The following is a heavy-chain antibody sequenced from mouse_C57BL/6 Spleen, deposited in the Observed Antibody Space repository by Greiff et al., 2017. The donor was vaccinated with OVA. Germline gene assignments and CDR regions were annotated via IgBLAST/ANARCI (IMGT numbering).Heavy chain of an antibody. CDR1: GYTFTSYW. D-gene: IGHD2-1*01. CDR3: ARGVYYTYFDY. CDR2: IDPSDSYT. V-gene: IGHV1-69*01. Sequence: QFQLQQPGAELVKPGASVKLSCKASGYTFTSYWMHWVKQRPGQGLEWIGEIDPSDSYTNYNQKFKGKSTLTVDKSSSTAYMQLSSLTSEDSAVYYCARGVYYTYFDYWGQGTTLTVSS. J-gene: IGHJ2*01.